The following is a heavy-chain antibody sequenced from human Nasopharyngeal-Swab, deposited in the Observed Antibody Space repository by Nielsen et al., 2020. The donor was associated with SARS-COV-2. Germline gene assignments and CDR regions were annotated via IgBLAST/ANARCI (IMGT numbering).Heavy chain of an antibody. J-gene: IGHJ4*02. CDR2: INRDDTTA. Sequence: GESLKISCVGSGFTFGSYWMHWVRQAPGKGLVWVSQINRDDTTATYADSVEGRFTISRDNAKNTLYLQMNSLRVEDTAVYYCVPWGPATGRGFGYWGQGILVTVSS. CDR3: VPWGPATGRGFGY. V-gene: IGHV3-74*01. D-gene: IGHD6-13*01. CDR1: GFTFGSYW.